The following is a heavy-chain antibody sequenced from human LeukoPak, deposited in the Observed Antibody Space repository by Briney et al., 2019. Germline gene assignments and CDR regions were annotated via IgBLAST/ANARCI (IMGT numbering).Heavy chain of an antibody. D-gene: IGHD3-10*01. CDR1: GGSITNYY. CDR3: ARDLVYGSGSRDDAFDI. CDR2: IFNTGST. V-gene: IGHV4-59*12. Sequence: SETLSLTCTVSGGSITNYYWSWIRQPPGKALEWIGNIFNTGSTNYNPSLKSRVTMSLDTSKNQFSLKVTSVTAADTAVYYCARDLVYGSGSRDDAFDIWGQGTMVTVSS. J-gene: IGHJ3*02.